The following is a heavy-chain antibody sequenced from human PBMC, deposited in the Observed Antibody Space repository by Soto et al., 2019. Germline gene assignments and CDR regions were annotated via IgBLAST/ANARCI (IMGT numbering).Heavy chain of an antibody. D-gene: IGHD7-27*01. J-gene: IGHJ5*02. CDR2: IWYDGSNK. CDR3: ARDLGTNWFDP. V-gene: IGHV3-33*01. Sequence: LRLSCAASGFTFSSYGMHWVRQAPGKGLEWVAVIWYDGSNKYYADSVKGRFTISRDNSKNTLYLQMNSLRAKDTAVYYCARDLGTNWFDPWGQGTLVTVSS. CDR1: GFTFSSYG.